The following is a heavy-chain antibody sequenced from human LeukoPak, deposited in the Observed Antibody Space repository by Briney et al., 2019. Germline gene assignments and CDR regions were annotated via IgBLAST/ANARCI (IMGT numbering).Heavy chain of an antibody. CDR2: IKSDESST. CDR3: AREAAAYCSGGSCYPRY. V-gene: IGHV3-74*01. J-gene: IGHJ4*02. Sequence: GGSLRLSCAASGFTFSSYWMHWVRQAPGKGLVWVSRIKSDESSTTYADSVKGRFTISRDNAKNTMYLQMNSLRAEDTAVYYCAREAAAYCSGGSCYPRYWGQGTLVTVSS. D-gene: IGHD2-15*01. CDR1: GFTFSSYW.